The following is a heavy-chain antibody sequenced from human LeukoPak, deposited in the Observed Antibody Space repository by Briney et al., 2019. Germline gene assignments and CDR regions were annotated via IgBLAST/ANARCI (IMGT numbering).Heavy chain of an antibody. V-gene: IGHV3-53*05. CDR3: AKGGGTGYSSSWFSN. CDR2: IYSGGST. Sequence: GGSLRLSCAASGFTVSSNYMSWVRQAPGKGLEWVSVIYSGGSTYYADSMKGRFTISRDNSKNTLYLQMNSLRAEDTAVYYCAKGGGTGYSSSWFSNWGQGTLVTVSS. CDR1: GFTVSSNY. J-gene: IGHJ4*02. D-gene: IGHD6-13*01.